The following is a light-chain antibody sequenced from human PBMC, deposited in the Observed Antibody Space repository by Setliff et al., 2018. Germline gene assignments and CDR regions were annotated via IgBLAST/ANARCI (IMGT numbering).Light chain of an antibody. J-gene: IGLJ1*01. CDR2: AVS. V-gene: IGLV2-14*03. Sequence: QSVLTQPASVSGSPGQSITISCTGTSSDIGGSDYVSWYQQHPGKAPKLIIYAVSDRPSGVSHRFSGSKSGNTAYLTISGLRTEDEADYYCNAYSADTTYVFGSGTKVTVL. CDR3: NAYSADTTYV. CDR1: SSDIGGSDY.